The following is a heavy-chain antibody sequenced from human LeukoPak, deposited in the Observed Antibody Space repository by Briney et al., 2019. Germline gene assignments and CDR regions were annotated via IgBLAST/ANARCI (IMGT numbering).Heavy chain of an antibody. Sequence: PSETLSLTCAVYGGSFSGYYWSWLRQPPGKGLEWIGEINHSGSTNYNPSLKSRVTISVDTSKNQFSLKLSSVTAADTAVYYCARGSPDILTGYFPYYYYGMDVWGQGTTVTVSS. V-gene: IGHV4-34*01. CDR1: GGSFSGYY. CDR2: INHSGST. CDR3: ARGSPDILTGYFPYYYYGMDV. J-gene: IGHJ6*02. D-gene: IGHD3-9*01.